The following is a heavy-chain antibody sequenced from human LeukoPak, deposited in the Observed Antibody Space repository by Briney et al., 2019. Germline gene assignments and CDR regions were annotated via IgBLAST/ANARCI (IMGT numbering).Heavy chain of an antibody. CDR1: GYTFTTYG. D-gene: IGHD3-16*01. V-gene: IGHV1-18*01. CDR3: AREGLGELTLDC. CDR2: ISTDNGDT. Sequence: GASVKVSCKSSGYTFTTYGITWVRQAPGQGLEWMGWISTDNGDTNYAQKLQGRVTMTTHTSTSTAYMELRSLRSDDTAVYYCAREGLGELTLDCWGQGTLVTVSS. J-gene: IGHJ4*02.